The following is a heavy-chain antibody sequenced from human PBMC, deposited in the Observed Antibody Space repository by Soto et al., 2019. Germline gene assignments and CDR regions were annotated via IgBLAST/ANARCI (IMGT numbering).Heavy chain of an antibody. J-gene: IGHJ3*02. Sequence: PSETLSLTCTVSGGSIRNYCWSWIRQPPGKGLEWIGYIYYSGSTNYNPSLKSRVTISVDTSKNQFSLKLSSVTAADTAVYYCARHFEIAAAGFDAFDIWGQGTMVTVSS. CDR1: GGSIRNYC. CDR3: ARHFEIAAAGFDAFDI. V-gene: IGHV4-59*08. CDR2: IYYSGST. D-gene: IGHD6-13*01.